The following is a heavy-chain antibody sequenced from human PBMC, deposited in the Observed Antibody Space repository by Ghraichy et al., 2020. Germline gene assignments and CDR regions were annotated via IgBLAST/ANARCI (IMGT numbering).Heavy chain of an antibody. CDR2: INHSGST. V-gene: IGHV4-34*01. CDR1: GGSFSGYY. D-gene: IGHD2-2*01. Sequence: SETLSLTCAVYGGSFSGYYWSWIRQPPGKGLEWIGEINHSGSTNYNPSLKSRVTISVDTSKNQFSLKLSSVTAADTAVYYCARSRARYHDYWGQGTLVTVSS. J-gene: IGHJ4*02. CDR3: ARSRARYHDY.